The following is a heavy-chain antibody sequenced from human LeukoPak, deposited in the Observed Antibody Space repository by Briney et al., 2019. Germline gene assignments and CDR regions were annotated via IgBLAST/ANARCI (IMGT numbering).Heavy chain of an antibody. CDR3: ARMGLNCGGDCSAGGFDY. CDR1: GYTFTSYY. J-gene: IGHJ4*02. V-gene: IGHV1-46*01. D-gene: IGHD2-21*02. Sequence: ASVKVSCKASGYTFTSYYMHWVRQAPGQGLEWMGIINPSGGNTSYAQKFQGRVTMTRDTSTSTAYMELSSLRSEDTAVYYCARMGLNCGGDCSAGGFDYWGQGTLVTVSS. CDR2: INPSGGNT.